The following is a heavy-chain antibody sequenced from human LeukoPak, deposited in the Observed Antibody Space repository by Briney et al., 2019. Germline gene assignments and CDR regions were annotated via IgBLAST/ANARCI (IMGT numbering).Heavy chain of an antibody. J-gene: IGHJ4*02. CDR2: ISSSSSTI. V-gene: IGHV3-48*01. Sequence: PGGSLRLSCAASGFTFSSYSMNWVRQAPGKGLEWVSYISSSSSTIYYADSVKGRFTISRDNVKNSLYLQMNSLRAEDTAVYYCARLTPPYFDYWGQGTLVTVSS. CDR3: ARLTPPYFDY. CDR1: GFTFSSYS.